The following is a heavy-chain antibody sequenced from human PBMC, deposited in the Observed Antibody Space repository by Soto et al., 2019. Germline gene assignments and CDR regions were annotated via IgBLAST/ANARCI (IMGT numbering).Heavy chain of an antibody. CDR1: GGSISSGDYY. CDR3: ARVFGVGGIQLWLLGYFDY. J-gene: IGHJ4*02. D-gene: IGHD5-18*01. CDR2: IYCSGST. Sequence: SEPLSLTCTVSGGSISSGDYYWSWIRQPPGKGLEWIGYIYCSGSTYYNPSLKSRVTISVDTSKNQFSLKLSSVTAADTAVYYCARVFGVGGIQLWLLGYFDYWGQGTLVTVSS. V-gene: IGHV4-30-4*01.